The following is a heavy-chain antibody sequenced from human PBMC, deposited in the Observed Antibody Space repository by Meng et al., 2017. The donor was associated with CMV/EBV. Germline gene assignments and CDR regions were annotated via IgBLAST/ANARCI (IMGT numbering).Heavy chain of an antibody. CDR1: GYTFTGYG. D-gene: IGHD3-3*01. J-gene: IGHJ4*02. CDR3: ARGNGVAHDY. Sequence: QVQLVQSGAEVKKPGASVKVSCKASGYTFTGYGIHWVRQAPRQRLEWMGWINAGDGNRKYSQKFQDRVTITRDTSASTAYMELSSLRSEDTAVYYCARGNGVAHDYWGQGTLVTVSS. CDR2: INAGDGNR. V-gene: IGHV1-3*01.